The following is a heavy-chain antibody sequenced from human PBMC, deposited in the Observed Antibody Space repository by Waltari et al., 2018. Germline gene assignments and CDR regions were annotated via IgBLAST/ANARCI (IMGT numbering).Heavy chain of an antibody. J-gene: IGHJ4*02. V-gene: IGHV4-38-2*02. Sequence: QVQLQESGPGLVKPSETLSLTCAVSGYSISSGYYWGWIRQPPGKGLEWIGSIYHSGSTYYNPSLKSRVTISVDTSKNQFSLKLSSVTAADTAVYYCARDLGRPSYFDYWGQGTLVTVSS. CDR2: IYHSGST. CDR1: GYSISSGYY. CDR3: ARDLGRPSYFDY.